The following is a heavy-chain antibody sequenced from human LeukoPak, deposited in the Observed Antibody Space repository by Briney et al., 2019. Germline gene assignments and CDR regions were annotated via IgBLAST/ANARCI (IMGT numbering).Heavy chain of an antibody. CDR1: GYTFTGYY. V-gene: IGHV1-2*02. CDR2: INPNSGGT. Sequence: ASVKVSCKASGYTFTGYYMHWVRQAPGQGLEWMGWINPNSGGTNYAQKFQGRVTMTRDTSISTAYMELSRLRSDDTAVYYCARGEGAHSGWYDDWFDPWGQGTLVTVSS. J-gene: IGHJ5*02. CDR3: ARGEGAHSGWYDDWFDP. D-gene: IGHD6-19*01.